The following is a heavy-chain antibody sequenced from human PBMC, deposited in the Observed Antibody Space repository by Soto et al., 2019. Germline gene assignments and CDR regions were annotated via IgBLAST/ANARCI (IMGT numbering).Heavy chain of an antibody. Sequence: GGSVRLSCAASGFTFDDYGMSWVRQAPGKGLEWVSGINWNGGSTGYADSVKGRFTISRDNAKNSLYLQMNSLRAEDTALYYCARVTSPFGELSYFDYWGQGTLVTVSS. CDR1: GFTFDDYG. CDR2: INWNGGST. V-gene: IGHV3-20*04. J-gene: IGHJ4*02. CDR3: ARVTSPFGELSYFDY. D-gene: IGHD3-10*01.